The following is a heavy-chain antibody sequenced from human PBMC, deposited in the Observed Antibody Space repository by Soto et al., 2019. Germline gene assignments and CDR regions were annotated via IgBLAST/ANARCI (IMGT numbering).Heavy chain of an antibody. Sequence: ETLSLTCTVSGGSIISYYWSWIRQPPCKGLEWIGYIYYSGSTNYNPSLKSRVTISVDTSKNQFSLKLSSVTAADTAVYYCAGGRYYDSSGYYHAMAQDWRQGTLVTVS. CDR2: IYYSGST. CDR3: AGGRYYDSSGYYHAMAQD. CDR1: GGSIISYY. V-gene: IGHV4-59*01. D-gene: IGHD3-22*01. J-gene: IGHJ4*02.